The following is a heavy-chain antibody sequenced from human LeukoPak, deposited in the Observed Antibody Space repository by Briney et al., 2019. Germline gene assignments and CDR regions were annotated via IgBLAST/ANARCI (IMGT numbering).Heavy chain of an antibody. D-gene: IGHD6-6*01. CDR2: ISVYSGNT. CDR3: ARGSIAARPYYFDY. CDR1: GYIFPSYG. Sequence: ASVKVSCKASGYIFPSYGISWVRQAPGQGLEWMGWISVYSGNTNYAQKLQGRVTMTTDTSTSTAYMELRSLRSDDTAVYYCARGSIAARPYYFDYWGQGTLVTVSS. V-gene: IGHV1-18*01. J-gene: IGHJ4*02.